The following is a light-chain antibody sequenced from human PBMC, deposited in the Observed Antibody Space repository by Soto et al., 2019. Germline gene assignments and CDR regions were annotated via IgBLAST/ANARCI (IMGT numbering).Light chain of an antibody. V-gene: IGLV2-11*01. CDR1: SSDVGGYNH. CDR3: CSYAGSYTFGV. Sequence: QSALTQPRSVSGSPGQSVTISCTGTSSDVGGYNHVSWYQQHPGKAPKLMIYDVSKRPSGVPDRFSGSKSGNTASLTISGLQAEDEADYYCCSYAGSYTFGVFGGGTKVTVL. J-gene: IGLJ2*01. CDR2: DVS.